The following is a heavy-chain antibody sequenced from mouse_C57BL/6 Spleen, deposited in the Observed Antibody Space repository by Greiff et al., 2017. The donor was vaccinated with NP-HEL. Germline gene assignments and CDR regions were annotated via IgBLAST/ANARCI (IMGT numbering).Heavy chain of an antibody. CDR2: INPSNGGT. D-gene: IGHD2-4*01. V-gene: IGHV1-53*01. CDR1: GYTFTSYR. J-gene: IGHJ3*01. CDR3: AREGYDYDGFAY. Sequence: QVQLQQPGTELVKPGASVKLSCKASGYTFTSYRMHWVKQRPGQGLEWIGNINPSNGGTNYNEKVKSKATLTVDKSSSTAYMQLISLTSEDSSVYYCAREGYDYDGFAYWGQGTLVTVSA.